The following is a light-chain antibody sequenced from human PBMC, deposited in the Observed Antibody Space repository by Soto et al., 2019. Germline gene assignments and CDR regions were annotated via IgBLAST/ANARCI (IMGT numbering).Light chain of an antibody. CDR1: SSNIGAGYD. CDR2: EVS. CDR3: CSSTGISTLL. V-gene: IGLV1-40*01. Sequence: QSVLTQPPSVSGAPGQRVTISCTGSSSNIGAGYDVHWYQQHAGKAPKLIIYEVSHRPSGVSNRFSGSKSGSTASLTISGLQAEDEAHYYCCSSTGISTLLFATGTKVTVL. J-gene: IGLJ1*01.